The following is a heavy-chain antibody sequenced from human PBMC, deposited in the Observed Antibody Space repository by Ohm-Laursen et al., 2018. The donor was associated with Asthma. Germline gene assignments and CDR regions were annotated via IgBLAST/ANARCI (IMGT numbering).Heavy chain of an antibody. CDR2: ISGSSSYT. J-gene: IGHJ4*02. CDR3: ARGVVDYSSSSPIDY. Sequence: SLRLSCAASGFTFSDYYMSWIRQAPGKGLEWVSYISGSSSYTNYADSVKGRFTISRDNAKNSLYLQMNSLRAEDTAVYYCARGVVDYSSSSPIDYWGQGTLVTVSS. CDR1: GFTFSDYY. V-gene: IGHV3-11*06. D-gene: IGHD6-6*01.